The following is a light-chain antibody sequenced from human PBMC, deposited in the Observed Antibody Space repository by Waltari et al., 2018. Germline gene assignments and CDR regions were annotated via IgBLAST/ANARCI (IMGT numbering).Light chain of an antibody. Sequence: DIVMTQSPLFLPVTPGAPASIPCMSSQSLLHSSGYPFLHWDLQKPGQSPQLLLYLVSNRASGVPDRFSGSGSGTDFTLKISRVEAEDVGVYYCMQARQTPWTFGQGTKVEIK. CDR3: MQARQTPWT. J-gene: IGKJ1*01. CDR2: LVS. CDR1: QSLLHSSGYPF. V-gene: IGKV2-28*01.